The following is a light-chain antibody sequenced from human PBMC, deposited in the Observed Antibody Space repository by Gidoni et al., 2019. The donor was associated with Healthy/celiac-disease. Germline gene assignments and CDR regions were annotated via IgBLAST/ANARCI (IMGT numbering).Light chain of an antibody. V-gene: IGLV3-19*01. Sequence: SSELTQDPAVSVALGQTVRITCQGDSLRSYYASWYQQKPGQAPVLFIYGKNNRPSGIPDRFSGSSAGNTASLTITVAQAEDEADYYCNSRDSSGNHLGGVVGGGTKLTVL. CDR3: NSRDSSGNHLGGV. CDR1: SLRSYY. J-gene: IGLJ2*01. CDR2: GKN.